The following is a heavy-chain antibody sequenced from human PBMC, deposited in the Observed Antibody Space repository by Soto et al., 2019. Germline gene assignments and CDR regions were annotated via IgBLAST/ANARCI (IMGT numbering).Heavy chain of an antibody. CDR3: AKFVHTCKLRYFDWAREPHEYFQH. CDR1: GFTFSSYA. D-gene: IGHD3-9*01. Sequence: GGSLRLSCAASGFTFSSYAMSWVRQAPGKGLEWVSAISGSGGSTYYADSVKGRFTISRDNSKNTLYLQMNSLRAEDTAVYYCAKFVHTCKLRYFDWAREPHEYFQHWGQGTLVTSPQ. V-gene: IGHV3-23*01. CDR2: ISGSGGST. J-gene: IGHJ1*01.